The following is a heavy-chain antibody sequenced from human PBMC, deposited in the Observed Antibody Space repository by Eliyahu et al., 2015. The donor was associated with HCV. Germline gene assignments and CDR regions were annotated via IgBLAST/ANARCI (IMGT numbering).Heavy chain of an antibody. J-gene: IGHJ6*03. V-gene: IGHV3-72*01. CDR1: GFTFSDHY. CDR3: ARDLRVPSLLMGYYYYYMDV. CDR2: TRNKANSYTT. D-gene: IGHD2-21*01. Sequence: EVQLVESGGGLVQPGGSLRLSCAASGFTFSDHYMDWVRQAPGKGLEWVGRTRNKANSYTTEYAASVKGRFTISRDDSKNSLYLQMNSLKTEDTAVYYCARDLRVPSLLMGYYYYYMDVWGKGTTVTVSS.